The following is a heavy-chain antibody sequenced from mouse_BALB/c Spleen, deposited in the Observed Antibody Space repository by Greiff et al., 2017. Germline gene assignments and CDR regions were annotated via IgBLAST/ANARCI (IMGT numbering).Heavy chain of an antibody. CDR1: GFTFSSFG. CDR3: ARRVYYDYDGGYYYAMDY. V-gene: IGHV5-17*02. CDR2: ISSGSSTI. Sequence: EVHLVESGGGLVQPGGSRKLSCAASGFTFSSFGMHWVRQAPEKGLEWVAYISSGSSTIYYADTVKGRFTISRDNPKNTLFLQMTSLRSEDTAMYYCARRVYYDYDGGYYYAMDYWGQGTSVTVSS. J-gene: IGHJ4*01. D-gene: IGHD2-4*01.